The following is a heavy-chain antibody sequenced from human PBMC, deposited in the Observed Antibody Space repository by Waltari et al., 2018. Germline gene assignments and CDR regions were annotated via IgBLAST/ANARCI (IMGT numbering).Heavy chain of an antibody. J-gene: IGHJ4*02. D-gene: IGHD3-22*01. Sequence: QVHLVESVGGVVQPGRSLILSCVASGFTFSTYGMHWVRQAPGRGLEWVASIWFDGSNENYGDSVKGRFIISRDNSKHTLYLQMNSLRVEDTAVYYCARDNYYDSSGYRQLYYFDYWGQGTLVTVSS. CDR2: IWFDGSNE. CDR3: ARDNYYDSSGYRQLYYFDY. CDR1: GFTFSTYG. V-gene: IGHV3-33*01.